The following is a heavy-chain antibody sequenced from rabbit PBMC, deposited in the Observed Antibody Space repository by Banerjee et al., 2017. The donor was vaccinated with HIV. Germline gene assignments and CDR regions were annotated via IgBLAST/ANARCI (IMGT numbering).Heavy chain of an antibody. CDR2: IYTGSSGST. D-gene: IGHD6-1*01. CDR3: ARGDYIYAGYGYGRLYGFNL. J-gene: IGHJ4*01. Sequence: QSLEESGGDLVKPGASLTLTCKASGFDLSSYYYMCWVRQAPGKGLEWIACIYTGSSGSTWYASWAKGRFTISKTSSTTVTLQMTSLTAADTATYFCARGDYIYAGYGYGRLYGFNLWGPGTLVTVS. CDR1: GFDLSSYYY. V-gene: IGHV1S40*01.